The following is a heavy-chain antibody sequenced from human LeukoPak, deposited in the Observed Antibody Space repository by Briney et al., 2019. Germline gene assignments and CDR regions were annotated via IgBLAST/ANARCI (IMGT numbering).Heavy chain of an antibody. J-gene: IGHJ6*02. V-gene: IGHV3-21*01. Sequence: GGSLRLSCAASGFTFSSYSMTWVRQAPGKGLEWVSSISSSSSYIYYADSVKGRFTISRDNAKNSLYLQMNSLRAEDTAVYYCARFGVNYYYYGMDVWGQGTTVTVSS. CDR3: ARFGVNYYYYGMDV. CDR2: ISSSSSYI. CDR1: GFTFSSYS. D-gene: IGHD3-3*01.